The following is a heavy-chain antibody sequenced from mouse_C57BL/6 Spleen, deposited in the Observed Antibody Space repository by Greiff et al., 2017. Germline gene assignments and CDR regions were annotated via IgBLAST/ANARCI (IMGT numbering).Heavy chain of an antibody. CDR2: ISSGGSYT. Sequence: EVQLQESGGDLVKPGGSLKLSCAASGFTFSSYGMSWVRQTPDKRLEWVATISSGGSYTYYPDSVKGRFTISRDNAKNTLYLQMSSLKSEDTAMYYCARRDYDAGAMDYWGQGTSVTVSS. D-gene: IGHD2-4*01. CDR3: ARRDYDAGAMDY. CDR1: GFTFSSYG. V-gene: IGHV5-6*01. J-gene: IGHJ4*01.